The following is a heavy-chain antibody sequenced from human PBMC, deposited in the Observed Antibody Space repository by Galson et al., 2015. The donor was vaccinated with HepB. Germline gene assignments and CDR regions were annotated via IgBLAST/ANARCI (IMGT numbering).Heavy chain of an antibody. J-gene: IGHJ4*02. CDR2: ITSSSSYK. D-gene: IGHD3-16*01. CDR3: ARDLGLAAG. Sequence: SLRLSCAASGFTFSSYTMNWVRQAPGKGLEWVSSITSSSSYKYYADSVKGRFTISRDNSKNSLYLQMNSLRAEDTAVYYCARDLGLAAGWGQGTLVTVTS. CDR1: GFTFSSYT. V-gene: IGHV3-21*01.